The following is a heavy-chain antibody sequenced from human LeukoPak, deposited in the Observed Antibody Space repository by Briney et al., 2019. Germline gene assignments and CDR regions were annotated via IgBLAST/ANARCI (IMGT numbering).Heavy chain of an antibody. CDR1: GYTFTGYY. CDR2: INPNSGGT. J-gene: IGHJ3*02. CDR3: AREEGSGSGSYAFDI. V-gene: IGHV1-2*02. D-gene: IGHD3-10*01. Sequence: ASVKVSCKASGYTFTGYYMRWVRQAPGQGLEWMGWINPNSGGTNYAQKFQGRVTMTRDTSISTAYMELSRLRSDDTAVYYCAREEGSGSGSYAFDIWGQGTMVTVSS.